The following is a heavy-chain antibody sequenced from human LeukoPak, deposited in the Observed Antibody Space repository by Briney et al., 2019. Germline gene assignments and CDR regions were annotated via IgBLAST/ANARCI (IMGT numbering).Heavy chain of an antibody. V-gene: IGHV3-9*01. Sequence: GGSLRLSCAASGFTFDDYAMHWVRQAPGKGLEWVSGISWNSGSIGYADSVKGRFTISRDNAKNSLCLQMNSLRAEDTALYYCARGKVDFAFWGQGTLVTVSS. CDR1: GFTFDDYA. J-gene: IGHJ4*02. CDR2: ISWNSGSI. D-gene: IGHD3-9*01. CDR3: ARGKVDFAF.